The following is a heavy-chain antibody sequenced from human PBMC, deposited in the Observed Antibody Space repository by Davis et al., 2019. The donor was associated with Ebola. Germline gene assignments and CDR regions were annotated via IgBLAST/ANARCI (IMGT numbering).Heavy chain of an antibody. Sequence: SETLSLTCTVSGGSISSYYWSWIRQPPGKGLEWIGYIYYSGSTNYNPSLKSRVTISVDKSKNQFSLKLSSVTAADTAVYYCARGACSSTSCYTGWFDPWGQGTLVTVSS. J-gene: IGHJ5*02. CDR1: GGSISSYY. V-gene: IGHV4-59*12. CDR3: ARGACSSTSCYTGWFDP. CDR2: IYYSGST. D-gene: IGHD2-2*02.